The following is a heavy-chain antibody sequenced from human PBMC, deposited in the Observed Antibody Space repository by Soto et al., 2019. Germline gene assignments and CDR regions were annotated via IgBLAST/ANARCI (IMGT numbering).Heavy chain of an antibody. CDR3: ARQGRGYCSSTSCYAGRYYYYYMDV. Sequence: SETLSLTCTVSGGSISSSSYYWGWIRQPPGKGLEWIGSIYYSGSTYYNPSLKSRVTISVDTSKNQFSLKLSSVTAADTAVYYCARQGRGYCSSTSCYAGRYYYYYMDVWGKGTTVTVSS. J-gene: IGHJ6*03. CDR1: GGSISSSSYY. D-gene: IGHD2-2*01. CDR2: IYYSGST. V-gene: IGHV4-39*01.